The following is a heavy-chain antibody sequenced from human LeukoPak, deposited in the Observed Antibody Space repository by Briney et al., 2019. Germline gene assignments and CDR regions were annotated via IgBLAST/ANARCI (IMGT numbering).Heavy chain of an antibody. CDR2: IYYSGST. V-gene: IGHV4-39*07. Sequence: SETLSLTCTVSGGSISSSSYYWGWIRQPPGKGLEWIGSIYYSGSTYYNPSLKSRVTISVDTSKNQFSLKLSSVTAADTAVYYCARDRRLWFGELSSHFDYWGQGTLVTVSS. J-gene: IGHJ4*02. CDR1: GGSISSSSYY. D-gene: IGHD3-10*01. CDR3: ARDRRLWFGELSSHFDY.